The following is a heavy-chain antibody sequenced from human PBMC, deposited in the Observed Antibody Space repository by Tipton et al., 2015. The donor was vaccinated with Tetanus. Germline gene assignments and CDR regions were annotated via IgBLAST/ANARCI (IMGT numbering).Heavy chain of an antibody. D-gene: IGHD3-10*01. CDR3: ARHRGAWSPPDDY. Sequence: TLSLTCTVSGGPINSTPYFWGWIRQPPGKGLEWIGLIYYGGSTYYSPALKSRVTISVDTSKSQFSLKLIFVTAADTAIYYCARHRGAWSPPDDYWGQGTLVTVSP. CDR2: IYYGGST. V-gene: IGHV4-39*01. CDR1: GGPINSTPYF. J-gene: IGHJ4*02.